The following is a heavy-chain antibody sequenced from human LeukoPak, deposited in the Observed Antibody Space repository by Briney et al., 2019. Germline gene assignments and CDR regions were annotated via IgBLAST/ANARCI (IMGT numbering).Heavy chain of an antibody. CDR3: AKEGWYSSGPTDY. Sequence: GGSLRLSCAASGFTFDDYAMHWVRQAPGKGLEWVSGISWNSGSIGYADSVKGRFTISRDNSKNTLYLQMNSLRAEDTAVYYCAKEGWYSSGPTDYWGQGTLVTVSS. D-gene: IGHD6-19*01. V-gene: IGHV3-9*01. CDR2: ISWNSGSI. CDR1: GFTFDDYA. J-gene: IGHJ4*02.